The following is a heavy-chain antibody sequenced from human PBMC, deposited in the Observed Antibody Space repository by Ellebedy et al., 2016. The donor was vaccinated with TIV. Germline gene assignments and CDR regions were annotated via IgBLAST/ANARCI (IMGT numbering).Heavy chain of an antibody. D-gene: IGHD2-21*02. CDR1: GFTFSNYP. CDR3: ARDIGDSSGY. J-gene: IGHJ4*02. V-gene: IGHV3-30-3*01. CDR2: ISYDGTNK. Sequence: GESLKISCAASGFTFSNYPMHWVRQAPGKGLEWVAVISYDGTNKYYADSVKGRFTISRDNAKNSLYLQMNSLRAEDTAVYYCARDIGDSSGYWGQGTLVTVSS.